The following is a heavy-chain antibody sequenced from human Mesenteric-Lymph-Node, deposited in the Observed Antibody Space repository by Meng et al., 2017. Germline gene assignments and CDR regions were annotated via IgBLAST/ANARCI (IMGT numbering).Heavy chain of an antibody. D-gene: IGHD5-18*01. CDR1: GFNFNNFA. CDR3: AKVEDRAMLRVLYPFDV. CDR2: ISNTGGAT. V-gene: IGHV3-23*01. J-gene: IGHJ3*01. Sequence: GESLRLSCVVSGFNFNNFAMNWVRQAPGKGLEWVGGISNTGGATYYEDSVKGRFTISRDNSKNTLFLQMNSLRADDTARYYCAKVEDRAMLRVLYPFDVWGQGTMVTVSS.